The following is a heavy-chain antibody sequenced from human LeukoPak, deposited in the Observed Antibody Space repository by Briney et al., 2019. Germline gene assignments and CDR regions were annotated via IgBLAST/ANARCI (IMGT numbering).Heavy chain of an antibody. CDR3: VKDHTAEQDK. CDR1: GFTFSSFW. J-gene: IGHJ4*02. Sequence: GGSLRLSCAASGFTFSSFWIHWVRQVPGRGLVWVARINPESTTISYADSVKGRFTISRDNATNTLYLQMNSLRAEDTAIYYCVKDHTAEQDKWGQGPLVTVSS. V-gene: IGHV3-74*01. CDR2: INPESTTI. D-gene: IGHD1/OR15-1a*01.